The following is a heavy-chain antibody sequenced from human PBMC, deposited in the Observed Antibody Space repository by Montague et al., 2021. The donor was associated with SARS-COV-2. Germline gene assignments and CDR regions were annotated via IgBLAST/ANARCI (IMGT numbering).Heavy chain of an antibody. CDR3: ARGGLGNRGLDY. D-gene: IGHD3/OR15-3a*01. J-gene: IGHJ4*02. V-gene: IGHV4-4*02. Sequence: SETLSLTCVVSDVSLSTSTWWSWVRQSPGKGLEWVGEIYLSGFTQYNPSVKSRVSISLDDSRSQFSLRLTSVTAADTAVYFCARGGLGNRGLDYWGQGTLVTVSS. CDR1: DVSLSTSTW. CDR2: IYLSGFT.